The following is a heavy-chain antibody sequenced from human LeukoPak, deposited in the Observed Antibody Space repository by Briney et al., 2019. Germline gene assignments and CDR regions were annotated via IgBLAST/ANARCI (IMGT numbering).Heavy chain of an antibody. V-gene: IGHV1-46*01. D-gene: IGHD4-17*01. CDR1: GFTFTSYY. Sequence: ASVKVSRKASGFTFTSYYLHWVRQAPGQGLEWMGIINPSSGSTSYARKFQGRVTMTRDTSTSTVYMELSSLRSEDTAVYYCARGRTTVTYFDYWGQGTLVTVSS. CDR3: ARGRTTVTYFDY. J-gene: IGHJ4*02. CDR2: INPSSGST.